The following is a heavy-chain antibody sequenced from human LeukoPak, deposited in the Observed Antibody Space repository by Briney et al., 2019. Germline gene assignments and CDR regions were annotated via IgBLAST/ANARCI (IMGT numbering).Heavy chain of an antibody. CDR1: GGSFSGYY. V-gene: IGHV4-34*01. CDR2: INHSGST. CDR3: AGGPGGSYRSGLGRRLYYFDY. D-gene: IGHD3-16*02. Sequence: PSETLSLTCAVYGGSFSGYYWSWIRQPPGKGLEWIGEINHSGSTNYNPSLKSRVTISVDTSKNQFSLKLSSVTAADPAVYYCAGGPGGSYRSGLGRRLYYFDYWGQGTLVTVSS. J-gene: IGHJ4*02.